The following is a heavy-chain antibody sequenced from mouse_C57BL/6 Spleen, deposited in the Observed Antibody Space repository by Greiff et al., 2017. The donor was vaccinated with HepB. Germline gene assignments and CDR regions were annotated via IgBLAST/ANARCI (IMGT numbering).Heavy chain of an antibody. Sequence: VQLQQPGAELVKPGASVKMSCKASGYTFTSYWITWVKQRPGQGLEWIGDIYPGSGSTNYNEKFKSKATLTVDTSSSTAYMQLSSLTSEDSAVYDCAREGGDYGGAMDYWGQGTSVTVSS. CDR3: AREGGDYGGAMDY. D-gene: IGHD2-4*01. CDR2: IYPGSGST. CDR1: GYTFTSYW. J-gene: IGHJ4*01. V-gene: IGHV1-55*01.